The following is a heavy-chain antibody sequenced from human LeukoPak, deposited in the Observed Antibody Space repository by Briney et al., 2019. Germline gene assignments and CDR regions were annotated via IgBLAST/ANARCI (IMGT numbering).Heavy chain of an antibody. Sequence: PSETLSLTCAVYGGSFSGYYWSWIRQHPGKGLEWIGYIYYSGSTYYNPSLKSRVTISVDTSKNQFSLKLSSVTAADTAVYYCARDGVVPAEGFDIWGQGTMVTVSS. D-gene: IGHD2-2*01. V-gene: IGHV4-31*11. CDR2: IYYSGST. CDR3: ARDGVVPAEGFDI. J-gene: IGHJ3*02. CDR1: GGSFSGYY.